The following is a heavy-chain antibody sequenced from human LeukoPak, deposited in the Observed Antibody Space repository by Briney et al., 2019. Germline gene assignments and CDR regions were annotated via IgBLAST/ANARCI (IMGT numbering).Heavy chain of an antibody. CDR2: IYPGDSDT. Sequence: ESLKISCKGSGYSFTSYWIGWVRQMPGKGLEWMGIIYPGDSDTRYSPSFQGQVTISADKSISTAYLQWSSLKASDTAMYYCARQNSDSPNNYYDSSGYSLDYWGQGTLVTVSS. J-gene: IGHJ4*02. CDR3: ARQNSDSPNNYYDSSGYSLDY. CDR1: GYSFTSYW. D-gene: IGHD3-22*01. V-gene: IGHV5-51*01.